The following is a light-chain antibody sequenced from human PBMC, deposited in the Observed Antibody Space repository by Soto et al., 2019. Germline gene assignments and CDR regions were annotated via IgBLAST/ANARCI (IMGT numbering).Light chain of an antibody. Sequence: QSVLTQPASVSGSPGQSITISCTGTSSDVGAYDFVSWYQQHPDKAPKLMIYEVSNRPSGVSNRFSGSKSVNTATLTISGPQAEDEADYYCSSYTSSSTRVFGTGTKVTV. J-gene: IGLJ1*01. V-gene: IGLV2-14*03. CDR2: EVS. CDR3: SSYTSSSTRV. CDR1: SSDVGAYDF.